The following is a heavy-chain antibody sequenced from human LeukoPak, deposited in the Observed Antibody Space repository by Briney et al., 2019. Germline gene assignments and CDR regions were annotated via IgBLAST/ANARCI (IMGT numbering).Heavy chain of an antibody. J-gene: IGHJ4*02. V-gene: IGHV3-30*03. CDR3: ARGEGMVRGVIIEEVGVDY. Sequence: PGRSLRLSCAASGFTFSSYGMHWVRQAPGKGLEWVAVISYDGSNKYYADSVKGRFTISRDNSKNTLYLQMNSLRAEDTAVYYCARGEGMVRGVIIEEVGVDYWGQGTLVTVSS. CDR1: GFTFSSYG. CDR2: ISYDGSNK. D-gene: IGHD3-10*01.